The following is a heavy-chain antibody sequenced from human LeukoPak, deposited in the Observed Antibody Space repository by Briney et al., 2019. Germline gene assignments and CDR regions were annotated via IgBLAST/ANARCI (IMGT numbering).Heavy chain of an antibody. CDR1: GGPISSSSYY. V-gene: IGHV4-39*07. J-gene: IGHJ4*02. D-gene: IGHD1-1*01. Sequence: SETLSLTCTVSGGPISSSSYYWGWIRQPPGKGLEWIGSIYYSGSTYYNPSLKSRVTISVDTSKNQFSLKLSSVTAADTAVYYCARVKAETTLDYWGQGTLVAVSS. CDR2: IYYSGST. CDR3: ARVKAETTLDY.